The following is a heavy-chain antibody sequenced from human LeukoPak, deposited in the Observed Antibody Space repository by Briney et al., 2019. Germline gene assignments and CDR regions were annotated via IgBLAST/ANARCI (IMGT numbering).Heavy chain of an antibody. V-gene: IGHV3-30*01. CDR2: ISYDGSNE. CDR3: TRGRGSYSLDY. D-gene: IGHD1-26*01. Sequence: GRSLRLSCAASGFTLSSYAMHWVRQAPGEGLEWGAIISYDGSNEHYADSVKGRFTISRDNSKNTLYLQMNSLRAEDTAIYYCTRGRGSYSLDYWGRGTLVTVSS. CDR1: GFTLSSYA. J-gene: IGHJ4*02.